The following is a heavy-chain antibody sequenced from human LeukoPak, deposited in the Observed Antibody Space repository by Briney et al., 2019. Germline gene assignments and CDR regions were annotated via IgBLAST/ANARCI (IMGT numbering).Heavy chain of an antibody. CDR2: ISYDGSNK. J-gene: IGHJ4*02. Sequence: GGSLRLSCAASGFTLSSYGMHWVRQAPGKGLEWVAVISYDGSNKYYADSVKGRFTISRDNSKNTLYLQMNSLRAEDTAVYYCAKDRGDYWGQGTLVTVSS. V-gene: IGHV3-30*18. CDR1: GFTLSSYG. CDR3: AKDRGDY. D-gene: IGHD3-10*01.